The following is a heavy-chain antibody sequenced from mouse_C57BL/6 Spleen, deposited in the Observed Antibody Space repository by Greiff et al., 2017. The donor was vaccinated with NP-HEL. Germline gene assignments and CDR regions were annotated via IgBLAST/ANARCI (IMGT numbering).Heavy chain of an antibody. V-gene: IGHV14-3*01. CDR1: GFNIKNTY. D-gene: IGHD2-3*01. Sequence: QLQQSVAALVRPGASVKLSCTASGFNIKNTYMHWVMQRPAQGLEWIGGIDPANGNTKYAPKFQGKATITADTSSTTAYLQLSNQTSEDTAIYYCAPDGYYFYYFDYWGQGTTLTVAS. J-gene: IGHJ2*01. CDR2: IDPANGNT. CDR3: APDGYYFYYFDY.